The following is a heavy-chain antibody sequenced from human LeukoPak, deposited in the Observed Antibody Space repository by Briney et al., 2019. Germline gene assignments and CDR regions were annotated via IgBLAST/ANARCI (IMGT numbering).Heavy chain of an antibody. CDR2: INHSGST. CDR3: ARTPRGYYYGSGIPRGFDY. V-gene: IGHV4-34*01. CDR1: GGSFSGYY. J-gene: IGHJ4*02. D-gene: IGHD3-10*01. Sequence: KASETLSLTCAVYGGSFSGYYWSWIRQPPGKGLGWIGEINHSGSTNYNPSLKSRVTISVDTSKNQFSLKLSSVTAADTAVYYCARTPRGYYYGSGIPRGFDYWGQGTLVTVSS.